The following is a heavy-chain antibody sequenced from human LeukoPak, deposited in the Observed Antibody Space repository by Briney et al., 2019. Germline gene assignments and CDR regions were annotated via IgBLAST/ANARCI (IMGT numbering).Heavy chain of an antibody. V-gene: IGHV3-48*04. Sequence: GGSLRLSCAASGFTFSSYAMSWVRQAPGKGLEWVSHISSSSSTIYYADSVKGRFTISRDNAKNSLYLQMNSLRAEDTAVYYCARGLYDSSSWGQGTLVTVSS. D-gene: IGHD3-22*01. CDR1: GFTFSSYA. CDR3: ARGLYDSSS. J-gene: IGHJ4*02. CDR2: ISSSSSTI.